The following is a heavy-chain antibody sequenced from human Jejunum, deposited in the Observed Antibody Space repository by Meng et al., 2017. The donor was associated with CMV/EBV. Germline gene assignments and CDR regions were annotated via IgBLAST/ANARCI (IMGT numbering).Heavy chain of an antibody. V-gene: IGHV3-11*01. CDR1: GFSLGNYY. CDR3: ARDPRNKGVDP. Sequence: AASGFSLGNYYMTWIRQAPGKGLECISFISGDGSNIFYGDSVRGRFTVFRDNAKNSLFLQMDSLRAEDSAVYYCARDPRNKGVDPWGPGTRGTVSS. CDR2: ISGDGSNI. J-gene: IGHJ5*02. D-gene: IGHD3-10*01.